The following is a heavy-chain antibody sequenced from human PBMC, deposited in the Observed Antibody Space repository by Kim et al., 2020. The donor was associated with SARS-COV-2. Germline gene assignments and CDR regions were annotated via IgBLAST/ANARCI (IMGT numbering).Heavy chain of an antibody. CDR2: INSDGSST. CDR3: TRERTSPGDYRMDV. V-gene: IGHV3-74*03. Sequence: GGSLRLSCAASGFIYSGYWMHWVRQAPGKGLVWVSRINSDGSSTKYADSVKGRFTISRDNTKNTLYLQMDSLRAEDTAVYYCTRERTSPGDYRMDVWGQG. CDR1: GFIYSGYW. J-gene: IGHJ6*02. D-gene: IGHD2-2*01.